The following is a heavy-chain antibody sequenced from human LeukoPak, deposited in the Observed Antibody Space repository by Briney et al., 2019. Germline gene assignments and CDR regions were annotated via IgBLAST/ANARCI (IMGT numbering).Heavy chain of an antibody. Sequence: GESLKISCKGSGYSFTSYWIGWVRQMPGKGQEWMGIIYPGDSDTRYSPSFQGQVTISADKSITTAYLQCSSLTASDSATYYCASLLRGSTYGYFDTWGQGAPLTASS. CDR2: IYPGDSDT. D-gene: IGHD5-18*01. CDR3: ASLLRGSTYGYFDT. J-gene: IGHJ4*02. CDR1: GYSFTSYW. V-gene: IGHV5-51*01.